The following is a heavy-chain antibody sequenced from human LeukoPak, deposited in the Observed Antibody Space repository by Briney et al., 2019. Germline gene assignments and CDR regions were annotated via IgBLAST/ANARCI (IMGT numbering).Heavy chain of an antibody. J-gene: IGHJ4*02. CDR2: IYPGDSDT. D-gene: IGHD3-10*01. Sequence: GESLKISCKGSGYTFTNYWIAWVRQMPGKGPEWMGIIYPGDSDTRYSPSFQGQVIISADKSIRTAYLQWSSLKASDTAMYYCARLNDYGSGSLLGYWGQGTLVTVSS. V-gene: IGHV5-51*01. CDR1: GYTFTNYW. CDR3: ARLNDYGSGSLLGY.